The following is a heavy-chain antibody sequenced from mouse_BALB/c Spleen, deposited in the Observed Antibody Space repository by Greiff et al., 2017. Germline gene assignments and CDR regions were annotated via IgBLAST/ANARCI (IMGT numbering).Heavy chain of an antibody. CDR1: GYTFSSYW. J-gene: IGHJ1*01. CDR3: ARGPYCSRGGYFDV. Sequence: VQLVESGAELMKPGASVKISCKATGYTFSSYWIEWVKQRPGHGLEWIGEILPGSGSTNYNEKFKGKATFTADTSSNTAYMQLSSLTSEDSAVYYCARGPYCSRGGYFDVWGAGTTVTVSS. CDR2: ILPGSGST. V-gene: IGHV1-9*01. D-gene: IGHD1-1*01.